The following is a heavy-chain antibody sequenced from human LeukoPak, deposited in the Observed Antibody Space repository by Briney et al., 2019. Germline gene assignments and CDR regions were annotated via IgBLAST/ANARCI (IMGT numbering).Heavy chain of an antibody. V-gene: IGHV1-18*01. D-gene: IGHD3-3*01. Sequence: EASVKVSCKASGYTFTSYGISWVRQAPGQGLEWMGWISAYNGNTNYAQKLQGRVTMTTDTSTSTAYMELRSLRSDDTAVYYCARDGYYDFWSGYSLYFDYWGQGTLVTVSS. CDR3: ARDGYYDFWSGYSLYFDY. CDR1: GYTFTSYG. J-gene: IGHJ4*02. CDR2: ISAYNGNT.